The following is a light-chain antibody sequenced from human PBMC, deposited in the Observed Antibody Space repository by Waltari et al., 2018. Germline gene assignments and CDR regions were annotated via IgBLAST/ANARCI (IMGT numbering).Light chain of an antibody. Sequence: QSVLTQPPSVSGAPGQRVPISCTGSGSTIGAGYDVPGYQPLPRAAPKLLIYGSSSRPLGVPDRFFGSTSGTSASLAITGLQAEDEGDYYCQSYDTSLSVVFGGGTKLTVL. V-gene: IGLV1-40*01. CDR2: GSS. J-gene: IGLJ3*02. CDR1: GSTIGAGYD. CDR3: QSYDTSLSVV.